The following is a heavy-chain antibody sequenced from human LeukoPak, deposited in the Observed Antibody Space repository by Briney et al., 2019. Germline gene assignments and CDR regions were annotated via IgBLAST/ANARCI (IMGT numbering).Heavy chain of an antibody. CDR2: TNSNGAVI. V-gene: IGHV3-48*01. D-gene: IGHD4-17*01. CDR3: ARDPDGDYDFDY. CDR1: GFSFNDYG. Sequence: GGSLRLSCAASGFSFNDYGINWVRRAPGKGLEWLSHTNSNGAVISYADTVKGRFTVSRDTAKSSLYLQLNGLRVEDTAIYFCARDPDGDYDFDYWGQGTLVTVSS. J-gene: IGHJ4*02.